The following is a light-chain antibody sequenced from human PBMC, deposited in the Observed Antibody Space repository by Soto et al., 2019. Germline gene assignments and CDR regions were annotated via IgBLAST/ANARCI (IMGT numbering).Light chain of an antibody. J-gene: IGLJ1*01. V-gene: IGLV2-11*01. CDR1: SSDVGGYNY. CDR3: CSYAGSYSLV. Sequence: ALTQPRSVSGSPGQSVTISCTGTSSDVGGYNYVSWYQQHPGKAPKLMIYDVSKRPSGVPDRFSGSKSGNTASLTISGLQAEDEADYYCCSYAGSYSLVFGTGTKVTVL. CDR2: DVS.